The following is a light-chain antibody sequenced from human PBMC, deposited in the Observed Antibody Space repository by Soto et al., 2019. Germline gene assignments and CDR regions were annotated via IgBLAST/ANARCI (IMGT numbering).Light chain of an antibody. Sequence: SVLTQPPSVSGAPGQRVTISCTGSSSNIGACYDVHWYQQLPGTAPKLLIYCNTNRPSGVPDRFSGSKSGTSASLAITGLQAEDEADYYCQSYDSSLRRVFGGGTKVTVL. CDR2: CNT. CDR3: QSYDSSLRRV. V-gene: IGLV1-40*01. J-gene: IGLJ2*01. CDR1: SSNIGACYD.